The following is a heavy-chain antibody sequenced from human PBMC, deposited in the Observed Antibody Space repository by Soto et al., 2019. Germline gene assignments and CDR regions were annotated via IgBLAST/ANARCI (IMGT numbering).Heavy chain of an antibody. Sequence: SVKVSCKASGFTFASSALQWVRQARGQRLEWIGWIVGGSGNANYAQKFQDRVTISRDMSTSTAFMELRSLRSEDTAIYYCAAKYYDYVWGSYRYGFDPWGQGTLVTVSS. D-gene: IGHD3-16*02. CDR2: IVGGSGNA. J-gene: IGHJ5*02. V-gene: IGHV1-58*01. CDR3: AAKYYDYVWGSYRYGFDP. CDR1: GFTFASSA.